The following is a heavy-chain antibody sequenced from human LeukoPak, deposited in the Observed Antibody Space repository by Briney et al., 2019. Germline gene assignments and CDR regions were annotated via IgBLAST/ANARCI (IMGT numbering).Heavy chain of an antibody. D-gene: IGHD1-14*01. V-gene: IGHV3-23*01. CDR1: GFTFSTNA. J-gene: IGHJ6*02. CDR3: ARDDSSRKTHLNYYYYGMDV. Sequence: GALRLSCLTSGFTFSTNAMSWVRQAPGKGLEWISGISGSGASTYYADSVTGRFTISRDNSKNSLYLQMNSLRAEDTAVYYCARDDSSRKTHLNYYYYGMDVWGQGTTVTVSS. CDR2: ISGSGAST.